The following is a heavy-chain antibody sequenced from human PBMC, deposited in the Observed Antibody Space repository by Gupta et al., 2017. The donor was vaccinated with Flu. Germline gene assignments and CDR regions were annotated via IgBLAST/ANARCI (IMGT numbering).Heavy chain of an antibody. J-gene: IGHJ3*02. CDR1: GYTFSSYG. D-gene: IGHD3-22*01. Sequence: QAQLVQSGNEVKKPGASVQVSCKASGYTFSSYGISWLRQAPGQGLEWMGWVSVYNGNINYAQKFQGRVTMTTDVPTTTAHMELRGLRYDDTAVYYCAREGEYYYDSHNSPSAPDVFDIWGQGTTVTVSS. V-gene: IGHV1-18*01. CDR2: VSVYNGNI. CDR3: AREGEYYYDSHNSPSAPDVFDI.